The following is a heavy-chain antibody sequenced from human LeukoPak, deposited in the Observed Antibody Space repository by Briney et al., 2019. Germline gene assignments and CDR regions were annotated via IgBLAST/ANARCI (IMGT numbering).Heavy chain of an antibody. CDR2: IGGSGGGT. D-gene: IGHD3-22*01. V-gene: IGHV3-23*01. CDR3: ARADGNYHDTSGSLDY. Sequence: PGGSLRLSCAASGFTFSSYAMSWVRQAPGKGLEWVSGIGGSGGGTSRADSVKGRFTISRDKSKNTLFLQMNSLRAEDTAVYYCARADGNYHDTSGSLDYWGQGTLVTVSS. J-gene: IGHJ4*02. CDR1: GFTFSSYA.